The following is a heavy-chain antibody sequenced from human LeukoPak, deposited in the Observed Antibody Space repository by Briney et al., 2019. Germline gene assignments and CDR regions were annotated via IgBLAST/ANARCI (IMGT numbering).Heavy chain of an antibody. D-gene: IGHD1-7*01. V-gene: IGHV4-4*07. CDR3: ARLITGTTTAFDI. Sequence: SETLSLTCSVSGGSISGYYWTWIRQPAGKGLEWIGRVYTSGSTHYNPSLKTRLTMSVDTSKNQFSLKLSSVTATDTAVYYCARLITGTTTAFDIWGQGTMVTVSS. CDR1: GGSISGYY. CDR2: VYTSGST. J-gene: IGHJ3*02.